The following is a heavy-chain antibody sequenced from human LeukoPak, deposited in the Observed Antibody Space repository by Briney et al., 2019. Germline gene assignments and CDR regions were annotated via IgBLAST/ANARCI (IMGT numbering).Heavy chain of an antibody. CDR3: ARVGFDWLSYYYYYYYMDV. J-gene: IGHJ6*03. CDR1: GDSISSGSYY. Sequence: SETLSLTCTVSGDSISSGSYYWGWIRQPPGKGLEWIGSIYYSGSTYYNPSLKSRVTIPVDTSKNQFSLKLSSVTAADTAVYYCARVGFDWLSYYYYYYYMDVWGKGTTVTVSS. CDR2: IYYSGST. V-gene: IGHV4-39*07. D-gene: IGHD3-9*01.